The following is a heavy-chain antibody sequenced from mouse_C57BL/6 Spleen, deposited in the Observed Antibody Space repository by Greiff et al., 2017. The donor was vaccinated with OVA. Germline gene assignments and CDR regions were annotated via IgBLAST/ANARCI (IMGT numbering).Heavy chain of an antibody. CDR3: ARPPYDYDWYFDV. Sequence: EVQLQESGPGLVKPSQSLSLTCSVTGYSITSGYYWNWIRQFPGNKLEWMGYISYDGSNNYNPSLKNRISITRDTSKNQFFLKLNSVTTEDTATYYCARPPYDYDWYFDVWGTGTTVTVSS. D-gene: IGHD2-4*01. CDR1: GYSITSGYY. J-gene: IGHJ1*03. CDR2: ISYDGSN. V-gene: IGHV3-6*01.